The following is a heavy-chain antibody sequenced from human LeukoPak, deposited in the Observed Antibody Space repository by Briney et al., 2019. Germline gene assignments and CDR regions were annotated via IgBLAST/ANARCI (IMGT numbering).Heavy chain of an antibody. CDR2: ISGAGAT. V-gene: IGHV3-23*01. J-gene: IGHJ4*02. CDR3: ARDRYSSGWYGDFDC. Sequence: PGGSLRLSCAASGFTFSNFALSWVRQAPGKGLEWVSAISGAGATWYPDSVKGRFTISRDKSRNTVYLQMNGLRVEDTALYYCARDRYSSGWYGDFDCWGQGTLVTVSS. CDR1: GFTFSNFA. D-gene: IGHD6-19*01.